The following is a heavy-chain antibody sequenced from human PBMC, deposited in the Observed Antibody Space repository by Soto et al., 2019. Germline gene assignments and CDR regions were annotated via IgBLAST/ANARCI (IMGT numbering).Heavy chain of an antibody. J-gene: IGHJ4*02. V-gene: IGHV4-4*02. CDR1: SGSINSTNW. CDR2: IHHTGST. D-gene: IGHD2-2*02. CDR3: ARAYCSSSSCYRFFDY. Sequence: SETLSLTCAVSSGSINSTNWWSWFRQPPGKGLEWIGEIHHTGSTNYNASLKSRVTISVDKSRNQFSLKLSSVTAADTAVYYCARAYCSSSSCYRFFDYWGQGTLVTVSS.